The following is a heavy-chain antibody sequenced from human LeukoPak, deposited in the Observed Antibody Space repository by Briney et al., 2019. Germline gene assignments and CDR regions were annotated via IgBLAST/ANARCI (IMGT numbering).Heavy chain of an antibody. J-gene: IGHJ4*02. V-gene: IGHV4-31*03. D-gene: IGHD3-10*01. Sequence: SETLSLTCTVSRYDINSVYYWGWIRQHPGKGLEWIGYIYYSGSTYYNPSLKSRVTISVDTSKNQFSLKLTSVTAADTAVYYCAREGPGRGVIGNIDYWGQGTLVTVSS. CDR3: AREGPGRGVIGNIDY. CDR1: RYDINSVYY. CDR2: IYYSGST.